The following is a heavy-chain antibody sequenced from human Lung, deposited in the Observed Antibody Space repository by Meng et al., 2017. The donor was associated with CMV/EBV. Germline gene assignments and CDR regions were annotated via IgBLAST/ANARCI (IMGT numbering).Heavy chain of an antibody. CDR3: ARGVRSNSMIVESYYFDS. J-gene: IGHJ4*02. CDR1: GFPFSTYA. Sequence: GESXIIYCAASGFPFSTYAMGWVGPRAGKGLAWVSSIGLPADTHYPDSVKGRFTISREDAKNSLYLQLNSLRAEDTAVYYCARGVRSNSMIVESYYFDSWGQGTLVTFSS. D-gene: IGHD3-22*01. V-gene: IGHV3-13*01. CDR2: IGLPADT.